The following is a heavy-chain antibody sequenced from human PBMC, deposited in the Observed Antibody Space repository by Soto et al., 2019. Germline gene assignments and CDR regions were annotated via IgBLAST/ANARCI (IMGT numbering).Heavy chain of an antibody. J-gene: IGHJ2*01. CDR3: PRDPHSFRTGPPSDL. V-gene: IGHV4-30-2*01. Sequence: PSEGLSRTSAESGCPIRSGGYYGSWIRQLPGKGLEWIGYIYHSGSTYYNPSLKSRVTISVHRSKNQFSLKPSSVTAAVTDGYCCPRDPHSFRTGPPSDL. CDR1: GCPIRSGGYY. CDR2: IYHSGST. D-gene: IGHD4-17*01.